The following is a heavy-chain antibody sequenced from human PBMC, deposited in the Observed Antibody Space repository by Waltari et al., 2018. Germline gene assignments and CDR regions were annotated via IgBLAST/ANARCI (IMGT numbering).Heavy chain of an antibody. Sequence: QVQLQESGPGLVKPSATLSPTCTVSGAPISSYHCRWIRQPPGKGLEWIGYIYYSGSTNYNPSLKSRVTISVDTSKNQFSLKLSSVAAADTAVYYCARSLGIGAFDIWGQGTMVTVSS. CDR1: GAPISSYH. V-gene: IGHV4-59*01. J-gene: IGHJ3*02. CDR3: ARSLGIGAFDI. D-gene: IGHD7-27*01. CDR2: IYYSGST.